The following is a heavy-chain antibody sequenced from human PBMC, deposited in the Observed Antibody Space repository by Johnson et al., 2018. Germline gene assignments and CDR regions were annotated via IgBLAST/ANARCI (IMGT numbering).Heavy chain of an antibody. Sequence: QVQLVQSGAEVKKPGASVEVSCTASGYTFTTYAMHWVRQAPGQRLEWRGWITAGNGNTKYSQKFQGRVTITRDTSASTADMELSSLTSEDTVVYYCARGPTYGYGTRDYWGQGTLVTVSS. J-gene: IGHJ4*02. CDR3: ARGPTYGYGTRDY. CDR1: GYTFTTYA. V-gene: IGHV1-3*01. D-gene: IGHD5-12*01. CDR2: ITAGNGNT.